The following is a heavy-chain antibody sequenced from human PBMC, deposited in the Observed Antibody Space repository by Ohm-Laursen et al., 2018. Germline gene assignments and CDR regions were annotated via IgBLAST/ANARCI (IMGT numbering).Heavy chain of an antibody. Sequence: SLRLSCAASGFTFDDYAMHWVRQAPGKGLEWVSGISWNSGSIGYADSVKGRFTISRDNAKNSLYLQMNRLRAEDTAVYYCARDPVVVTATYYYHGMDVWGQGTTVSVSS. CDR2: ISWNSGSI. V-gene: IGHV3-9*01. J-gene: IGHJ6*02. D-gene: IGHD2-21*02. CDR1: GFTFDDYA. CDR3: ARDPVVVTATYYYHGMDV.